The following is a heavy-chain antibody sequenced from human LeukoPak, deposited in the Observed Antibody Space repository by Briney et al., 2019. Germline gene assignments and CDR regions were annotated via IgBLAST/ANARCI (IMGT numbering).Heavy chain of an antibody. CDR3: ARGPARLYHY. CDR1: GGSFSGYY. Sequence: SETLSLTCAVYGGSFSGYYWSWIRQPPGKGLEWIGEINHSRSTNYNPSLKSRVTISVDTSKNQFSLKLSSVTAADTAVYYCARGPARLYHYWGQGTLVTVSS. V-gene: IGHV4-34*01. D-gene: IGHD2-2*01. J-gene: IGHJ4*02. CDR2: INHSRST.